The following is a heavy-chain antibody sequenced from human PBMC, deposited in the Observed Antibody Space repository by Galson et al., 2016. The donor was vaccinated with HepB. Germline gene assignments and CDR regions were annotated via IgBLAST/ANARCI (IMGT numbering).Heavy chain of an antibody. CDR1: GFRFTRDA. CDR2: INNSGGST. V-gene: IGHV3-23*01. D-gene: IGHD1-26*01. CDR3: AKTRGGSYFAFDF. J-gene: IGHJ4*02. Sequence: SLRLSCAASGFRFTRDAMSWVRQAPGKGLEWVSGINNSGGSTYYADSVKGRFTISRDNVKNTLSLQMNSLRAEDTAVYYCAKTRGGSYFAFDFWGQGTLVTVSS.